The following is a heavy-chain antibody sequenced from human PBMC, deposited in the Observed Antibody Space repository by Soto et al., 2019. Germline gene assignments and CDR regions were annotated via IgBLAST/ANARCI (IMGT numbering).Heavy chain of an antibody. D-gene: IGHD4-17*01. CDR3: ARDRYYGDLDPGLVY. Sequence: QVQLVESGGGVVQPGRSLRLSCAASGFTFSSYGMHWVRQAPGKGLEWVAVIWYDGSKQYYVDSVKGRYTISRDNSKNTLYLQMNSLTAEDTAVYYCARDRYYGDLDPGLVYWGQGALVTVSS. J-gene: IGHJ4*02. CDR1: GFTFSSYG. CDR2: IWYDGSKQ. V-gene: IGHV3-33*01.